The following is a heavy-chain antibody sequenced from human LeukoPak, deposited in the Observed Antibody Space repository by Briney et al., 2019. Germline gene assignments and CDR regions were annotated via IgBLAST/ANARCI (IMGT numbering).Heavy chain of an antibody. V-gene: IGHV4-59*12. CDR1: GGSISSYY. CDR3: ARKSPRTGSRGLDY. CDR2: IYYSGST. Sequence: PSETLSLTCTVSGGSISSYYWSWIRQPPGKGLEWIGYIYYSGSTNYNPSLKSRVTISVDKSKNQFSLKLSSVTAADTAVYYCARKSPRTGSRGLDYWGQGTLVTVSS. J-gene: IGHJ4*02. D-gene: IGHD3/OR15-3a*01.